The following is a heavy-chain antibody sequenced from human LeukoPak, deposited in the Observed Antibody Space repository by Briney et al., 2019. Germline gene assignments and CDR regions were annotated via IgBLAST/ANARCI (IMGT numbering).Heavy chain of an antibody. V-gene: IGHV1-69*05. CDR1: GGTFSSYA. Sequence: ASVKVSCKASGGTFSSYAISWVRQAPGQGLEWMGRIIPIFGTANYAQKFQARVTITTDESTSTAYMELSSLRSEDTAVYYCASSIAAAGILSYWGQGTLVTVSS. J-gene: IGHJ4*02. CDR3: ASSIAAAGILSY. D-gene: IGHD6-13*01. CDR2: IIPIFGTA.